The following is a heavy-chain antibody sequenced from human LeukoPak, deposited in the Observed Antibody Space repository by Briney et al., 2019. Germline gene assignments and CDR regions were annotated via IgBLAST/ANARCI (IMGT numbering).Heavy chain of an antibody. V-gene: IGHV3-23*01. CDR2: ISSSGGDT. Sequence: GGSLRLSCAASGFTFSNYAMSWVRQAPGRGLEWVSAISSSGGDTYSADSVKGRFTISRDNSKNTLHLHMNNLRGEDTAVYHCARQLGYCSDGSCYFDFWGQGTLVTVSS. J-gene: IGHJ4*02. CDR1: GFTFSNYA. D-gene: IGHD2-15*01. CDR3: ARQLGYCSDGSCYFDF.